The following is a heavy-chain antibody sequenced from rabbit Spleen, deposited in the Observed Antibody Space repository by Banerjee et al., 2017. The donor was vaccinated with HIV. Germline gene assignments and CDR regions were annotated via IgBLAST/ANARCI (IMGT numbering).Heavy chain of an antibody. CDR1: GFSFSSSYH. CDR3: ARSYSVYGDAFNL. D-gene: IGHD2-1*01. V-gene: IGHV1S45*01. J-gene: IGHJ4*01. Sequence: QEQLEESGGGLVQPEGSLTLTCTASGFSFSSSYHMCWVRQAPGKGLELIACIYTSSSGSTYYASWAKGRFTISKPSSTTVTLQMTSLTAADTATYFCARSYSVYGDAFNLWGPGTLVTVS. CDR2: IYTSSSGST.